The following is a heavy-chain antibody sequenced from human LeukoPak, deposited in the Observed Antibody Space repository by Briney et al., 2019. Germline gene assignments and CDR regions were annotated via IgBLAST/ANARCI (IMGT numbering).Heavy chain of an antibody. CDR3: ARDGLGTLDAFDI. D-gene: IGHD1-1*01. V-gene: IGHV3-23*01. J-gene: IGHJ3*02. Sequence: GGSLRLSCAASGFSFSNYAMSWVRQAPGKGLEWVSTISGSGDSTYYADSVKGRFTISRDNSKNTLYLQMNSLRDKDTPVYFSARDGLGTLDAFDIWGQGTLVTVSS. CDR1: GFSFSNYA. CDR2: ISGSGDST.